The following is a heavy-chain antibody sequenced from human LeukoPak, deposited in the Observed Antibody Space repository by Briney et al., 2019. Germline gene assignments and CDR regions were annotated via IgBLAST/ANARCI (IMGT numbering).Heavy chain of an antibody. J-gene: IGHJ4*02. CDR1: GFTFSSYA. V-gene: IGHV3-23*01. D-gene: IGHD6-6*01. Sequence: GGSLRLSCVASGFTFSSYAMSWVRQAPGKGLEWVSTISDSGDNTYYADSVKGRFTISRDNSKNTLYLQMNSLRAEDTAVYYCARDKLMYSSSTGFDYWGQGTLVTVSS. CDR3: ARDKLMYSSSTGFDY. CDR2: ISDSGDNT.